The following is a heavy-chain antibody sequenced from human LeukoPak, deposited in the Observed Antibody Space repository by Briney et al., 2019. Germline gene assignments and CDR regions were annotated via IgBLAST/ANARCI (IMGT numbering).Heavy chain of an antibody. Sequence: GRSLRLSCALSGFTASTNYITWVRHAPEEGLGWVSVVYSGGNIYYADSVKGRFTISKDNSKTTVYLQISRLRAEDTAVYFCATAMPGAPGGGFFGQWGHGTLVTVSS. CDR2: VYSGGNI. D-gene: IGHD3-16*01. CDR1: GFTASTNY. J-gene: IGHJ4*01. CDR3: ATAMPGAPGGGFFGQ. V-gene: IGHV3-66*01.